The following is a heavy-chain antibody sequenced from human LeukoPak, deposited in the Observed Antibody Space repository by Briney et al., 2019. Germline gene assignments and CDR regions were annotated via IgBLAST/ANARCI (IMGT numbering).Heavy chain of an antibody. Sequence: GGSLRLSCAASGFTFSSYAMSWVRRAPGKGQEWVSAFSGSGGDTYYADSVKGRFTISRDNSKNTLYLQMNSLRAEDTAVYYCAKSGYNRFDYWGQGTLVTVSS. CDR1: GFTFSSYA. CDR3: AKSGYNRFDY. V-gene: IGHV3-23*01. J-gene: IGHJ4*02. CDR2: FSGSGGDT. D-gene: IGHD5-24*01.